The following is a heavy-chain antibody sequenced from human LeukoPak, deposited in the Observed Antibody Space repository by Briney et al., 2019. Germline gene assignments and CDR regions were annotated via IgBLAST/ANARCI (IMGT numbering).Heavy chain of an antibody. V-gene: IGHV4-59*01. CDR3: ARDLVGASYFDY. CDR2: IYYSGST. Sequence: SETLSLTCTGTGGSISSYYWSWIRQPPGKGPEWIGYIYYSGSTNYNPSLKSRVTISVDTSKNQFSLKLSSVTAADTAVYYCARDLVGASYFDYWGQGTLVTVSS. CDR1: GGSISSYY. D-gene: IGHD1-26*01. J-gene: IGHJ4*02.